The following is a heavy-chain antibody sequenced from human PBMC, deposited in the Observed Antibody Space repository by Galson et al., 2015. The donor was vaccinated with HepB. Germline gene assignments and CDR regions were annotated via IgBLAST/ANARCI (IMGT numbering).Heavy chain of an antibody. V-gene: IGHV1-18*04. CDR3: ARDSNWGSGYYFDY. CDR1: GYTFIRNG. Sequence: QSGAEVKKPGASVKVSCKASGYTFIRNGVSWVRQAPGQGLEWMGWISAYDGNTNYVHKFQGRVSMTTDTSTSTAYMELRSLRSDDTAVYYCARDSNWGSGYYFDYWGQGTLVIVSS. J-gene: IGHJ4*02. CDR2: ISAYDGNT. D-gene: IGHD7-27*01.